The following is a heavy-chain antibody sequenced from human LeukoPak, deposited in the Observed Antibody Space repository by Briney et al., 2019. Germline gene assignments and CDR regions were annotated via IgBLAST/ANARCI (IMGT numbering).Heavy chain of an antibody. D-gene: IGHD1-7*01. V-gene: IGHV4-34*01. J-gene: IGHJ5*02. CDR3: AREWNFGWFDP. CDR1: GGSFSGYY. CDR2: INHSGST. Sequence: PSETLSLTCAVYGGSFSGYYWSWIRQPPGKGLEWIGEINHSGSTNYNPSLKSRVTISVDTSKNQFSLKLSSVTAADTAVYYCAREWNFGWFDPWGQGTLVTVSS.